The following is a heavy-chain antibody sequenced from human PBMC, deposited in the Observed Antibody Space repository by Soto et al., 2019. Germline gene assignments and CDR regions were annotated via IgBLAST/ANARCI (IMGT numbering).Heavy chain of an antibody. CDR2: MFYSGPT. J-gene: IGHJ6*02. D-gene: IGHD2-15*01. CDR1: GYSVSSSDYY. CDR3: APLTVSLSGPYGIHV. Sequence: GTLSLTCSVSGYSVSSSDYYWAWIRQPPGKGLEWIGSMFYSGPTYYNPSLKSRVTLSVDTSKNHFSVRLNSVTAADTAVYYCAPLTVSLSGPYGIHVWGQGTTVTV. V-gene: IGHV4-39*01.